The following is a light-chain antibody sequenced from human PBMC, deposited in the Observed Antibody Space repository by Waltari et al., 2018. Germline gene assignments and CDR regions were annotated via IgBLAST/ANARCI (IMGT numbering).Light chain of an antibody. Sequence: QSVLTQPPSVSGAPGQRVTISCTGTTSNLGAGSSVHWYQQLPGAAPKLLIYGNSNRPSGVPDRFSGSKSGTSATLAITGLQAEDEADYYCQSYDSSLPYVFGSGTKVIVL. J-gene: IGLJ1*01. V-gene: IGLV1-40*01. CDR2: GNS. CDR3: QSYDSSLPYV. CDR1: TSNLGAGSS.